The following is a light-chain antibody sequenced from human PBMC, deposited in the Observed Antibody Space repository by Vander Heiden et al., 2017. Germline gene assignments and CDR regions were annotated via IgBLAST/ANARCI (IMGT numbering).Light chain of an antibody. CDR1: QSVLYSSNNKNY. CDR3: QQDESTPLT. V-gene: IGKV4-1*01. CDR2: WAS. Sequence: DIVTTQSPDSLAVSLGERATINCKSSQSVLYSSNNKNYLAWYQQKPGQPPKLLIYWASTRESGVPDRFSGSGSGTDFTLTISSLQAEDVAVYYCQQDESTPLTFGGGTKVEIK. J-gene: IGKJ4*01.